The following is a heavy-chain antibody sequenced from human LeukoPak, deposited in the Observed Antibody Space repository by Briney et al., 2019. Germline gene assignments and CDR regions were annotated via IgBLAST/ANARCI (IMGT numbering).Heavy chain of an antibody. D-gene: IGHD1-26*01. CDR2: ISAYNGNT. V-gene: IGHV1-18*01. CDR1: GYTFTSFG. J-gene: IGHJ4*02. Sequence: ASVKVSCKPSGYTFTSFGLSWLRQAPGQGLEWMGWISAYNGNTNYAQKLQGRVTMTTDTSTRTGYMDLRSLRSDDTAVYYWAISTGTYPYYSDYWGQGTLVTVSS. CDR3: AISTGTYPYYSDY.